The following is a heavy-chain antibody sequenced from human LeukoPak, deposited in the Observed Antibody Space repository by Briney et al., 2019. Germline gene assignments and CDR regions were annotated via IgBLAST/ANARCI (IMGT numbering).Heavy chain of an antibody. V-gene: IGHV5-10-1*01. CDR2: IDPSDSYT. Sequence: GESLKISCKGSGYSFTSYRISWVRQMPGKGLEWMGRIDPSDSYTNYSPSFQGHVTISADKSISTAYLQWSSLKASDTAMYYCARQGGSTSRYGMDVWGQGTTVTVSS. CDR1: GYSFTSYR. J-gene: IGHJ6*02. D-gene: IGHD2-2*01. CDR3: ARQGGSTSRYGMDV.